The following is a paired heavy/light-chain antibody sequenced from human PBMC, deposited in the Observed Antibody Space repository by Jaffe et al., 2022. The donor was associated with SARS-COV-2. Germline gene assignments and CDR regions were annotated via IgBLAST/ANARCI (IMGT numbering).Heavy chain of an antibody. Sequence: QLQMQDSGPGLVKPSETLSLSCNVSGDSINTKNYYWGWIRQPPGRGLEWIGSIYYTGRTSYNPSLQSRLTISVDTPKNQFSLKVNSVTAADTAIYYCARIAYCSSGNCYGINAFDIWGQGTMVTVSS. J-gene: IGHJ3*02. V-gene: IGHV4-39*01. D-gene: IGHD2-15*01. CDR2: IYYTGRT. CDR3: ARIAYCSSGNCYGINAFDI. CDR1: GDSINTKNYY.
Light chain of an antibody. V-gene: IGKV1-12*01. CDR2: AAS. CDR1: QDIGSW. Sequence: DIQMTQSPSSVSASVGDRVTITCRASQDIGSWLAWYQQKPGKAPKLLIYAASSLQSGVPSRFSGSRSGTEFILTINNLQPEDFATYHCQQAYDFPLTFGGGTKVEIK. J-gene: IGKJ4*01. CDR3: QQAYDFPLT.